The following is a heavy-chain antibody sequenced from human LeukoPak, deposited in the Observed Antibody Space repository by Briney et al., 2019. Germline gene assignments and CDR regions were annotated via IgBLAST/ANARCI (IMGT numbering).Heavy chain of an antibody. Sequence: GESLKISCKASGYSFTSYWIGWVRQMPGKGLEWMGIIYPGDSDTRYSPSFQGQVTISADKSISTAYLQWSSLKASDTAMYYCARDVGVVPTYNWFDPWGQGTLVTVSS. CDR2: IYPGDSDT. CDR1: GYSFTSYW. CDR3: ARDVGVVPTYNWFDP. J-gene: IGHJ5*02. V-gene: IGHV5-51*01. D-gene: IGHD3-3*01.